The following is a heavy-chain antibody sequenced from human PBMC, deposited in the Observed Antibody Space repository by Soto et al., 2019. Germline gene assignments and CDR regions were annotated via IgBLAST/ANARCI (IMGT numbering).Heavy chain of an antibody. V-gene: IGHV3-66*01. J-gene: IGHJ6*02. CDR1: GFTFSSYA. CDR3: ARDRIPTGMDV. Sequence: GGSLRLSCAASGFTFSSYALHWVRQVPGKGLEWVAVIYSGGSTYYADSVKGRFTISRDNSKNTLYLQMNSLRAEDTAVYYCARDRIPTGMDVWGQGTTVTVSS. CDR2: IYSGGST.